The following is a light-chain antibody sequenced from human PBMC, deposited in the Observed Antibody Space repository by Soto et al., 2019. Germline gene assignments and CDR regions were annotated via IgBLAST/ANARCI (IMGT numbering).Light chain of an antibody. J-gene: IGLJ1*01. CDR1: NSDVGGYNY. CDR2: DVI. V-gene: IGLV2-14*03. Sequence: QPASVSGSPGQSITISCTGTNSDVGGYNYVSWYQHNPGKAPKLLIYDVINRPSGISNRFSGSKSGNTASLTISGLQAEDEADYYCSSYTSSNTYVFGTGTKVTVL. CDR3: SSYTSSNTYV.